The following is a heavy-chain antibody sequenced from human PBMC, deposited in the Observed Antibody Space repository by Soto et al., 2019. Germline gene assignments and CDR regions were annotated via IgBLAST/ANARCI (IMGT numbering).Heavy chain of an antibody. D-gene: IGHD5-18*01. V-gene: IGHV1-24*01. Sequence: ASVKVSCKVSGYTLTELSMHWVRQAPGKGLEWMGGFDPEDGETIYAQKFQGRVTMTEDTSTDTAYMELSSLRSEDTAVYYCAAAVDTAMARRFDYWGQGTLVTVSS. CDR2: FDPEDGET. J-gene: IGHJ4*02. CDR1: GYTLTELS. CDR3: AAAVDTAMARRFDY.